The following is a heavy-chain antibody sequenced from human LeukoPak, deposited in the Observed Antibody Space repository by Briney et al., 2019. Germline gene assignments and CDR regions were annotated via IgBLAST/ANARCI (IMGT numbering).Heavy chain of an antibody. V-gene: IGHV4-34*01. Sequence: SKTLSLTCAVYGGSFSGYYWSWIRQPPGKGLEWIGEINHSGSTNYNPSLKSRVTISVDTSKNQFSLKLSSVTAADTAVYYCARWAYSSGWTSFDYWGQGTLVTVSS. J-gene: IGHJ4*02. CDR3: ARWAYSSGWTSFDY. D-gene: IGHD6-19*01. CDR2: INHSGST. CDR1: GGSFSGYY.